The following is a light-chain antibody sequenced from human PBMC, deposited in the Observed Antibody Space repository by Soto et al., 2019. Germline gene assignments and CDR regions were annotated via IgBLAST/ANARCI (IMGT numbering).Light chain of an antibody. CDR3: HQYGNAPPGT. CDR1: QSVGNSH. Sequence: ETVLTQSTGTLYFSPGERSTLSCRASQSVGNSHVAWYQQRRGLPPRLLIYGASNRATGIPDRFSGSGSGADFTLTISRLEPEDFAVYFCHQYGNAPPGTFGQVTRLEIK. J-gene: IGKJ5*01. V-gene: IGKV3-20*01. CDR2: GAS.